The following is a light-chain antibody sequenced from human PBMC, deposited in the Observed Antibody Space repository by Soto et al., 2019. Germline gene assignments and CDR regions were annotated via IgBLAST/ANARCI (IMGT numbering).Light chain of an antibody. CDR1: QSISSW. J-gene: IGKJ2*01. V-gene: IGKV1-5*03. CDR3: QQYNSYPYT. Sequence: DIQMTQSPSTLSASVGDRVTITCRASQSISSWLAWYQQKPGKAPKLLIYKASSLESGVPSRFSGSGSGTEFTLTISSLQPDDFATYYCQQYNSYPYTFGQGNKVEIK. CDR2: KAS.